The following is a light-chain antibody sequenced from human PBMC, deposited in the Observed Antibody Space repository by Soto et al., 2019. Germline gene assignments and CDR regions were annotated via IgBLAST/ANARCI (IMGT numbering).Light chain of an antibody. V-gene: IGKV3-11*01. CDR2: DAS. J-gene: IGKJ3*01. Sequence: EIVLTQSPATLSLSPGERATLSCRASQSVDSYLAWYQQKPGQAPRLLIYDASNRATGIPTRFSGSGSGTDFTLTISSLEPEDFALYYCQQRGNCDGAFGPGTRVDCK. CDR3: QQRGNCDGA. CDR1: QSVDSY.